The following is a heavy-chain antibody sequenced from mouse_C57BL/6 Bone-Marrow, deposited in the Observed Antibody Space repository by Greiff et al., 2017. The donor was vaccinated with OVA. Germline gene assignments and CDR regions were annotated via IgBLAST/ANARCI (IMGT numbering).Heavy chain of an antibody. Sequence: VQLQESGAELARPGASVKLSCKASGYTFTSYGISWVKQRTGQGLEWIGEIYPRSGITYYNEKFKGKATLTADKSSSTAYMELRSLTSEDSAVYFCARGAPITTVVANAMDYWGQGTSVTVSS. CDR1: GYTFTSYG. V-gene: IGHV1-81*01. J-gene: IGHJ4*01. CDR3: ARGAPITTVVANAMDY. CDR2: IYPRSGIT. D-gene: IGHD1-1*01.